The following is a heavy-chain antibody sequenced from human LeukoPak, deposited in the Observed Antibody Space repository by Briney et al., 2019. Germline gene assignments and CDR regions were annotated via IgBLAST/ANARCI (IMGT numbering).Heavy chain of an antibody. Sequence: GGSLRLSCAASGFTFSSYWMHWVRHTPGKGLVWVSRIKGDGSSTSYADSVKGRFTISRDNAKNTLYLQMNSLRAEDTAVYYCARRTLNYYGSGSYDYWGQGTLVTVSS. V-gene: IGHV3-74*01. CDR1: GFTFSSYW. CDR2: IKGDGSST. D-gene: IGHD3-10*01. J-gene: IGHJ4*02. CDR3: ARRTLNYYGSGSYDY.